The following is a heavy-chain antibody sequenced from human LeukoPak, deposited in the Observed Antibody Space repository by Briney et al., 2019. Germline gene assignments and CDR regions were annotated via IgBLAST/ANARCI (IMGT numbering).Heavy chain of an antibody. J-gene: IGHJ5*02. CDR1: GFTFDSYA. CDR3: AKEKVYYYGSGEIDP. D-gene: IGHD3-10*01. V-gene: IGHV3-23*01. CDR2: ISGSGGNT. Sequence: GGSLRLSCAASGFTFDSYAMSWVRQAPGKGLEWVSAISGSGGNTYYADSVKGRFTISRDNSKNTLYLQMNSLRAEDTAVYYCAKEKVYYYGSGEIDPWGQGTLVTVSS.